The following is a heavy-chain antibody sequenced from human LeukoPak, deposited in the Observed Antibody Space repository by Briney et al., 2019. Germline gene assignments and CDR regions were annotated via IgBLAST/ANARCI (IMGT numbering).Heavy chain of an antibody. CDR1: GGSISRSGYY. Sequence: PSETLSLTCTVSGGSISRSGYYWAWIRQPPGKGLEWIGSIYYSGSTNYNPSLKSRVTISVDTSKNQFSLKLSSVTAADTAVYYCARDRPYSNYFDYWGQGTLVTVSS. J-gene: IGHJ4*02. V-gene: IGHV4-39*07. CDR2: IYYSGST. D-gene: IGHD4-11*01. CDR3: ARDRPYSNYFDY.